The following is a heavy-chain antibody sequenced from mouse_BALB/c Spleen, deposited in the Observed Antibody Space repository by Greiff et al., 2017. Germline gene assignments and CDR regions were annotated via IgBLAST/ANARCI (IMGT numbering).Heavy chain of an antibody. CDR1: GFTFSSYG. J-gene: IGHJ1*01. D-gene: IGHD1-1*01. CDR2: INSNGGST. Sequence: EVQVVESGGGLVQPGGSLKLSCAASGFTFSSYGMSWVRQTPDKRLELVATINSNGGSTYYPDSVKGRFTISRDNAKNTLYLQMSSLKSEDTAMYYCARGGYGSSYYWYFDVWGAGTTVTVSS. V-gene: IGHV5-6-3*01. CDR3: ARGGYGSSYYWYFDV.